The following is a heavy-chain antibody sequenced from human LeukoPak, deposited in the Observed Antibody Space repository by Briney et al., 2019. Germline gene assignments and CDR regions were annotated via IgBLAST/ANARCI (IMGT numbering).Heavy chain of an antibody. CDR1: GFTFTSYA. D-gene: IGHD1-26*01. Sequence: PGGSLRLSCACSGFTFTSYALGWVRQAPGKGLEWVARISSSATSTYYAASVKGRFTISRDNSKNTLYLQLNSLRADDTAVFYCAKSPVGSTFGQNPYYHFFDSWGQGTLVTVSS. V-gene: IGHV3-23*01. CDR3: AKSPVGSTFGQNPYYHFFDS. J-gene: IGHJ4*02. CDR2: ISSSATST.